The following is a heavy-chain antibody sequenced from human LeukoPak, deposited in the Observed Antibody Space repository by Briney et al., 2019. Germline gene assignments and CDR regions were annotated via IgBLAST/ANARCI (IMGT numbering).Heavy chain of an antibody. V-gene: IGHV3-53*01. CDR1: GFTVITND. CDR3: ARGVEPLAANTLAY. D-gene: IGHD1-14*01. Sequence: GGSLRLSCAASGFTVITNDMTWVRQAPGKGLEWVSVLYSDSNTKYADSVQGRFTISRDNSKSTLYLEMNSLSPDDTAVYYCARGVEPLAANTLAYWGQGTLVTVSS. J-gene: IGHJ4*02. CDR2: LYSDSNT.